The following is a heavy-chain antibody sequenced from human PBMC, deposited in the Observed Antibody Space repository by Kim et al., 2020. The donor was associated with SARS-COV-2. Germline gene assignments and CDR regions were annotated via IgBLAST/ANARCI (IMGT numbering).Heavy chain of an antibody. Sequence: SETLSPTCTVSGGSISSGGYYWNWIRLQPGKGLEWIGYLYSSGSTHYNPSLKSRVTVSVDTSKNQVSLKLNSVTAADTAVYYCARDARGNGFDSWGQGTLVTVSS. D-gene: IGHD2-8*01. CDR2: LYSSGST. CDR3: ARDARGNGFDS. J-gene: IGHJ4*02. CDR1: GGSISSGGYY. V-gene: IGHV4-31*03.